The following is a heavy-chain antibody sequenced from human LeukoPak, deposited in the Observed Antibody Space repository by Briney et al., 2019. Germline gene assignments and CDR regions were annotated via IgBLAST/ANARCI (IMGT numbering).Heavy chain of an antibody. CDR2: ISWNSGSI. Sequence: QSGRSLRLSCAASGFTFDDYAMHWVRQAPGKGLEWVSGISWNSGSIGYADSVKGRFTISRDNAKNSLYLQMNSLRAEDTALYYCAKSSTMVRGVTYYYYYGMDVWGQGTTVTVSS. CDR1: GFTFDDYA. J-gene: IGHJ6*02. CDR3: AKSSTMVRGVTYYYYYGMDV. D-gene: IGHD3-10*01. V-gene: IGHV3-9*01.